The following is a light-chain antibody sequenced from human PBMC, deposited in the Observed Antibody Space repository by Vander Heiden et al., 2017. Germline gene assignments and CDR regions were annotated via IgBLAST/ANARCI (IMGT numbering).Light chain of an antibody. Sequence: QSALTQPASVSGSPGQSITISCSGSSFDFRDLDYVSWFQQHPGKAPKLMIYDVDDRPSGVSTRFSGSKSGNTASLTISGLQAEDEADYYCSSYTIRHTVVFGGGTKLTVL. J-gene: IGLJ2*01. V-gene: IGLV2-14*03. CDR2: DVD. CDR3: SSYTIRHTVV. CDR1: SFDFRDLDY.